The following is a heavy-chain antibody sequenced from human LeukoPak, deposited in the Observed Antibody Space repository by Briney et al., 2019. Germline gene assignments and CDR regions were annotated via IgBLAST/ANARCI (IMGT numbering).Heavy chain of an antibody. V-gene: IGHV3-21*01. CDR2: ISSSSSYI. D-gene: IGHD3-22*01. CDR1: GFTFSSYS. CDR3: ARGIPSYYYDSSGHYLDC. J-gene: IGHJ4*02. Sequence: GGSLRLSCAASGFTFSSYSMNWVRQAPGKGLEWVSSISSSSSYIYYADSVKGRFTIPRDNAKNSLYLQMNSLRAEDTAVYYCARGIPSYYYDSSGHYLDCWGQGTLVTVSS.